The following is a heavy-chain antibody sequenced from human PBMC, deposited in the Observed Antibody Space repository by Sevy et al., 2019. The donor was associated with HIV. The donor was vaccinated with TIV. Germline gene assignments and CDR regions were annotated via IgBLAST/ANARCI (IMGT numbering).Heavy chain of an antibody. Sequence: GGSLRLSCAASGFTFSDYYMSWIRQAPGKGQEWVSYISSSGSTIYYADSVKGRFTISRDNAKNSLYLQMNSLRAEDTAVYYCARDSGYDSDYYYYMDVWGKGTTVTVSS. V-gene: IGHV3-11*04. CDR3: ARDSGYDSDYYYYMDV. CDR2: ISSSGSTI. D-gene: IGHD5-12*01. CDR1: GFTFSDYY. J-gene: IGHJ6*03.